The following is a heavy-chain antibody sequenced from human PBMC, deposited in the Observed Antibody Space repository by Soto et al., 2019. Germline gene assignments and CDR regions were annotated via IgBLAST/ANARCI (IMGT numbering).Heavy chain of an antibody. J-gene: IGHJ4*02. V-gene: IGHV1-69*01. D-gene: IGHD1-26*01. Sequence: QVQLVQSGAEVKKPGSSVMVSCKTSGGILSSYVISWVRQAPGQGLEWMGGIILISGTANYAQNFQGRVTIPADESTSTVYMELSSLKSDDTAVYYCARDGFSGSYYPDWGQGTLVTVSS. CDR3: ARDGFSGSYYPD. CDR2: IILISGTA. CDR1: GGILSSYV.